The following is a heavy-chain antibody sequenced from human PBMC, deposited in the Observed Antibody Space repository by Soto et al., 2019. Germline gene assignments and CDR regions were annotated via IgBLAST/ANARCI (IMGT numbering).Heavy chain of an antibody. J-gene: IGHJ4*02. CDR2: IYYSGST. Sequence: SETLSLTCTVSGGSISSGGYYWSWIRQHPGKGLEWIGYIYYSGSTYYNPSLKSRVTISVDTSKNQFSLKLSSVTAADTAVYYCARVGGSGYYYDYWGQGTLVTVSS. D-gene: IGHD3-22*01. V-gene: IGHV4-31*03. CDR3: ARVGGSGYYYDY. CDR1: GGSISSGGYY.